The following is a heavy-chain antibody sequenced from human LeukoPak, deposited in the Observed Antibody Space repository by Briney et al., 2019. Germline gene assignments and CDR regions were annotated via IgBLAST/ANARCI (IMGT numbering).Heavy chain of an antibody. V-gene: IGHV4-4*07. CDR3: AREAATTLAFDI. D-gene: IGHD2-15*01. J-gene: IGHJ3*02. CDR1: GGSISSYY. CDR2: IYTSGST. Sequence: SETLSLTCTVSGGSISSYYWSWFRQPAGKGLEWIGRIYTSGSTNYNPSLKSRVTMSVDTSKNQFSLKLSSVTAADTAVYYCAREAATTLAFDIWGQGTMVTVSS.